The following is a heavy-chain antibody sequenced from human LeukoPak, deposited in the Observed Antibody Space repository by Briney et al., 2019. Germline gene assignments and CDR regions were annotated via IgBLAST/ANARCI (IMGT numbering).Heavy chain of an antibody. CDR2: IKSKTDGGTT. CDR3: ATYSVVALDY. CDR1: GFTFSNAW. V-gene: IGHV3-15*01. Sequence: GGSLRLSCAASGFTFSNAWMSWVRQAPGKGLEWVGRIKSKTDGGTTDYAAPVKGRFTISRDDSKNTLYLQMNSLRAEDTAVYYCATYSVVALDYWGQGTLVTVSS. J-gene: IGHJ4*02. D-gene: IGHD2-15*01.